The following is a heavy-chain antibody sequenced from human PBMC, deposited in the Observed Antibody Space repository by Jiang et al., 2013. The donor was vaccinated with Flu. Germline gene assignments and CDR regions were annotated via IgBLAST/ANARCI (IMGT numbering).Heavy chain of an antibody. Sequence: GSLRLSCAASGFTISDYAMSWFRQAPGKGLEWVSTILNTFGSTYYADSVKGRFVISTDSSKNTLYLQLSSLRAEDTAIYYCTTQNFDFWGQGTLVSVSS. CDR1: GFTISDYA. CDR3: TTQNFDF. V-gene: IGHV3-23*01. CDR2: ILNTFGST. D-gene: IGHD4-11*01. J-gene: IGHJ4*02.